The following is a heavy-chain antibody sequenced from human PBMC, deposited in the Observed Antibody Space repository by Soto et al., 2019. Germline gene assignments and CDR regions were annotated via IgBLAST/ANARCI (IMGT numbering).Heavy chain of an antibody. Sequence: GGSLRLSCAASGFTFSSYGMHWVRQAPGKGLEWVAVIWYDGSNKYYADSVKGRFTISRDNSKNTLYLQMSSLRVEDTAVYYCTKRRNVLRFLEWSSGMEVWGQGTTVTVSS. D-gene: IGHD3-3*01. CDR3: TKRRNVLRFLEWSSGMEV. V-gene: IGHV3-30*02. CDR2: IWYDGSNK. J-gene: IGHJ6*02. CDR1: GFTFSSYG.